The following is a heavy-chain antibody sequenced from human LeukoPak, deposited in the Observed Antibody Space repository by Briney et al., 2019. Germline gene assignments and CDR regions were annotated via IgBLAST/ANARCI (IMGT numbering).Heavy chain of an antibody. Sequence: SETLSLTCAVSGYSISSGYYWGWIRQPPGKGLEWIGSIYHSGSTYYNPSLKSRVTISVDTSKNQFSLKLSYVTAADTAVYYCATIPIVVVPAAMGDYYYYYMDVWGKGTTVTVSS. CDR1: GYSISSGYY. CDR2: IYHSGST. D-gene: IGHD2-2*01. J-gene: IGHJ6*03. V-gene: IGHV4-38-2*01. CDR3: ATIPIVVVPAAMGDYYYYYMDV.